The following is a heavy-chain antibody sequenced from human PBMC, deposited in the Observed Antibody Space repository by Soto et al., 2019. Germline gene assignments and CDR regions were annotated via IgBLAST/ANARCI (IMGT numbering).Heavy chain of an antibody. CDR1: GYTFTNFG. CDR2: VTTDKGKT. D-gene: IGHD3-22*01. V-gene: IGHV1-18*01. Sequence: ASVKVSCKTSGYTFTNFGISWVRQAPGQGLEWMGWVTTDKGKTTYAQKFQGRVTFTRDTSASTVYMEVSSLRSEDTAVYYCARAAYYYESSGYYPGDYWGQGTLVTVSS. J-gene: IGHJ4*02. CDR3: ARAAYYYESSGYYPGDY.